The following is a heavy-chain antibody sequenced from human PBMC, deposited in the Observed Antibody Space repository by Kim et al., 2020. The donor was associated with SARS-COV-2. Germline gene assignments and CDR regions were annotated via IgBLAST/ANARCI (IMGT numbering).Heavy chain of an antibody. V-gene: IGHV3-9*01. J-gene: IGHJ4*02. CDR1: GFTFDDYA. CDR3: AKGASSGTGYFDY. CDR2: ISWNSGSI. D-gene: IGHD6-25*01. Sequence: GGSLRLSCAASGFTFDDYAMHWVRQAPGKGLEWVSGISWNSGSIGYADSVKGRFTISRDNAKNSLYLQMNSLRAEDTALYYCAKGASSGTGYFDYWGQGTLVTVSS.